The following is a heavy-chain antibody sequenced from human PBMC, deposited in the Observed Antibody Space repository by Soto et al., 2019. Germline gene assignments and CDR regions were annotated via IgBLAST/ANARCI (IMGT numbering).Heavy chain of an antibody. CDR3: ARGCMITFGGVIVTHFDY. CDR2: IYYSGST. D-gene: IGHD3-16*02. V-gene: IGHV4-30-4*01. CDR1: GGSISSGDYY. J-gene: IGHJ4*02. Sequence: SETLSLTCTVSGGSISSGDYYWSWIRQPPGKGLEWIGYIYYSGSTYYNPSLKSRVTVSVDTSKNQFSLKLSSVTAADTAVYYCARGCMITFGGVIVTHFDYWGQGTLVTVSS.